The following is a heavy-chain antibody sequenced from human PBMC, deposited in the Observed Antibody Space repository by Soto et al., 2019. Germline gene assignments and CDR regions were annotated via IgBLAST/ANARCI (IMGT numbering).Heavy chain of an antibody. CDR2: IYYSGST. CDR1: GGSISSYY. CDR3: ARESRIQLWWQNDY. V-gene: IGHV4-59*01. Sequence: SETLSLTCTVSGGSISSYYWSWIRQPPGKGLEWIGYIYYSGSTNYNPSLKSRVTISVDTSKNQFSLKLSSVTAADTAVYYCARESRIQLWWQNDYWGQGTLVTAPQ. D-gene: IGHD5-18*01. J-gene: IGHJ4*02.